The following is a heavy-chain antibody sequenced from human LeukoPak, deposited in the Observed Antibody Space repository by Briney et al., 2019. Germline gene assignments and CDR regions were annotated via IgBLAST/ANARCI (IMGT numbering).Heavy chain of an antibody. D-gene: IGHD6-13*01. CDR3: ARDSAGNDY. V-gene: IGHV3-7*01. CDR1: GFTFSTYW. Sequence: VQPGGSLRLSCAASGFTFSTYWMSWVRQAPGKGLEWVANIKQDGSEKYYVDSVKGRFTISRDNAKNSLYLQMNSLRAEVTAMYYCARDSAGNDYWGQGTLVTVSS. CDR2: IKQDGSEK. J-gene: IGHJ4*02.